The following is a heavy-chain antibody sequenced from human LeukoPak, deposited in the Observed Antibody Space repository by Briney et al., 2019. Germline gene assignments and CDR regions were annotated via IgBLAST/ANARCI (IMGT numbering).Heavy chain of an antibody. CDR3: ARGRGGSSWYRNYYYYMDV. V-gene: IGHV1-8*03. Sequence: ASVKVSCKASGYTFTSYDINWVRQATGQGLEWMGWMNPNSGNTSYAQKFQGRVTITRNTSISTAYMELSSLRSEDTAVYYCARGRGGSSWYRNYYYYMDVWGKGTTVTVSS. D-gene: IGHD6-13*01. CDR1: GYTFTSYD. CDR2: MNPNSGNT. J-gene: IGHJ6*03.